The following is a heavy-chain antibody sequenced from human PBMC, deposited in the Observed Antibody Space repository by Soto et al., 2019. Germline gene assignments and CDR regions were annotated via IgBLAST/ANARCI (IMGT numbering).Heavy chain of an antibody. CDR2: IYYSGST. Sequence: QLQLQESGPGLVKPSETLSLTCTVSGGSISSSSYYWGWIRQPPGKGLEWIGSIYYSGSTYYNPSLPIRVTRSARTSNKHFSLQLSPGTAADSAVYYCATQERGASCVYTCDPWGQGTLVTVSS. J-gene: IGHJ5*02. D-gene: IGHD1-26*01. V-gene: IGHV4-39*02. CDR3: ATQERGASCVYTCDP. CDR1: GGSISSSSYY.